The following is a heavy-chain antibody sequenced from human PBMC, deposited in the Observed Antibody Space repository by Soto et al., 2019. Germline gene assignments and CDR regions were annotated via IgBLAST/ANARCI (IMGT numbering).Heavy chain of an antibody. CDR3: ARSYGPFYDSSYYGLARNYFDY. D-gene: IGHD3-22*01. V-gene: IGHV3-30*04. CDR1: GFTFGSHA. Sequence: PGGSLRLSCVGTGFTFGSHAMNWVRQAPGKGLEWVSVIAFDGTNKYYADSVRGRFTISRDNSKNTLYLQMDSLRPDDSAIYYCARSYGPFYDSSYYGLARNYFDYWGQGTLVTVSS. J-gene: IGHJ4*02. CDR2: IAFDGTNK.